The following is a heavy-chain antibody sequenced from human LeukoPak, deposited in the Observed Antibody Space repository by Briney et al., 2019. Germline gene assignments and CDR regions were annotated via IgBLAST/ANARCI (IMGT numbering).Heavy chain of an antibody. CDR3: ARDQGDSPFDY. V-gene: IGHV3-21*01. CDR2: ISSSSRYI. D-gene: IGHD3-16*01. Sequence: GGSLRLSCAVSGFTFSSYSMNWVRQAPGKGLEWVSSISSSSRYIYYADSVKGRFTISRDNAKNSLYLQMNSLRAEDTAVYYCARDQGDSPFDYWGQGTLVTVSS. J-gene: IGHJ4*02. CDR1: GFTFSSYS.